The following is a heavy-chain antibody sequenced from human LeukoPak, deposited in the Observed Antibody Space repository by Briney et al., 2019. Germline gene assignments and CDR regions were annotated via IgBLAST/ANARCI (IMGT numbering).Heavy chain of an antibody. J-gene: IGHJ6*03. CDR2: IKEGGGEQ. CDR3: ARTSSGEGYKMPYYYYYMDV. D-gene: IGHD3-10*01. CDR1: GFTFSNYW. Sequence: HTGGSLRLSGAAAGFTFSNYWMTWVRQAPGKGREWVANIKEGGGEQYSVASVKAQFTHSRDSANNSQSMQMNSLRPEDTAVYYCARTSSGEGYKMPYYYYYMDVWGKGTTVTVSS. V-gene: IGHV3-7*01.